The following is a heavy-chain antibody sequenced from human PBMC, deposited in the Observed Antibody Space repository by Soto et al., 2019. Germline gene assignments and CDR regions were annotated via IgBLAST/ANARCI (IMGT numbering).Heavy chain of an antibody. CDR2: INTYNGNI. Sequence: QVQLLQSGAEVKKPGASVKVSCKASGYIFTSYGISWVRQAPGQGLEWMGWINTYNGNINYAQKVQGRVTMTTDTSTSTAYMERRSLRSDDTAVYYCARGGQSQYYSYYCSDVWGQGTTVTVSS. CDR1: GYIFTSYG. V-gene: IGHV1-18*01. J-gene: IGHJ6*02. D-gene: IGHD1-26*01. CDR3: ARGGQSQYYSYYCSDV.